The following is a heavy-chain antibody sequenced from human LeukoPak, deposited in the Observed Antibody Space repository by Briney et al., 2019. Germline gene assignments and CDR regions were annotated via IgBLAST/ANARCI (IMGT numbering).Heavy chain of an antibody. CDR1: GYTFTSYG. J-gene: IGHJ3*02. CDR3: ARGITSSIAARPRRADAFDI. V-gene: IGHV1-18*01. D-gene: IGHD6-6*01. Sequence: ASVKVSCKASGYTFTSYGISWVRQAPGQGLEWMGWISAYNGNINYAQKLQGRVTMTTDTSTSTAYMELRSLRSDDTAVYYCARGITSSIAARPRRADAFDIWGQGTMVTVSS. CDR2: ISAYNGNI.